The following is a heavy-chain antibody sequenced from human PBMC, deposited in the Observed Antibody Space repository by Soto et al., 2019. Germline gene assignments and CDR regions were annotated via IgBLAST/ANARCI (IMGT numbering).Heavy chain of an antibody. CDR1: GFTFSSYA. CDR3: ARDSATELVLSRNYYYGMDV. D-gene: IGHD6-6*01. V-gene: IGHV3-23*01. CDR2: ISGSGGST. Sequence: EVQLLESGGGLVQPGGSLRLSCAASGFTFSSYAMSWVRQAPGKGLEWVSAISGSGGSTYYADSVKGRFTISRDNSKNTLYLQMNSLRAEDTAVYYCARDSATELVLSRNYYYGMDVWGQGTTVTVSS. J-gene: IGHJ6*02.